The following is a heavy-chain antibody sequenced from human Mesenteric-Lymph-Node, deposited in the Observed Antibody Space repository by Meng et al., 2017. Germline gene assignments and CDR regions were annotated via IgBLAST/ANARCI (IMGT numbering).Heavy chain of an antibody. CDR3: ARVSSSGWPTFDY. J-gene: IGHJ4*02. CDR1: GFTFSSYA. D-gene: IGHD6-19*01. CDR2: ISSNGGST. Sequence: GGSLRLSCAASGFTFSSYAMHWVRQAPGKGLEYVSAISSNGGSTYYANSVKGRFTISRDNSKNTLYLQMGSLRAEDMAVYYCARVSSSGWPTFDYWGQGTLVTVSS. V-gene: IGHV3-64*01.